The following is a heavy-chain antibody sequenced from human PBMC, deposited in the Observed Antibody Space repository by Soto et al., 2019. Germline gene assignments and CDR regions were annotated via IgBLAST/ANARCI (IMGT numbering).Heavy chain of an antibody. CDR3: ARSPAYSYGVFYY. CDR2: MSYSGAT. CDR1: GASITNYY. D-gene: IGHD2-21*01. Sequence: SETLSLTCTVSGASITNYYWTWIRQSPGKGLEWVGYMSYSGATNSSPSLKSRVTISVDTSKNQFSLKLSSVTAADTAVYYCARSPAYSYGVFYYWGQQALVTVSS. J-gene: IGHJ4*02. V-gene: IGHV4-59*01.